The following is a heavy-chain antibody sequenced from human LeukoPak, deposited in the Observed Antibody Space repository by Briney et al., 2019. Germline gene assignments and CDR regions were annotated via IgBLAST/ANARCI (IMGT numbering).Heavy chain of an antibody. CDR1: TFTVSTNY. V-gene: IGHV3-66*01. Sequence: PGGSLRLSCAASTFTVSTNYMTWVRQAPGKGLEWVSMIYTGGSPYYADSVKGRLTISRDNSKNTLNLQMNCLRVEDTAVYYCVPLTDGSVDQWGQGTLVTVSS. J-gene: IGHJ4*02. CDR2: IYTGGSP. CDR3: VPLTDGSVDQ. D-gene: IGHD3-10*01.